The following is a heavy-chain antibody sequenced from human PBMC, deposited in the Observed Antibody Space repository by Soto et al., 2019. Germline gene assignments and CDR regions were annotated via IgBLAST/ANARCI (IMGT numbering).Heavy chain of an antibody. D-gene: IGHD3-16*01. CDR3: AKDGRGVRHDYVSNYYYGMEV. V-gene: IGHV3-30*02. Sequence: PGGSLRLSCAASGFTFSSYGMHWVRQAPGKGLEWVAVIWYDGSNKYYADSVKGRFTISRDNSKNTLYLQMNSLRAEDTAVYYCAKDGRGVRHDYVSNYYYGMEVWGQGTTVTVSS. CDR1: GFTFSSYG. J-gene: IGHJ6*02. CDR2: IWYDGSNK.